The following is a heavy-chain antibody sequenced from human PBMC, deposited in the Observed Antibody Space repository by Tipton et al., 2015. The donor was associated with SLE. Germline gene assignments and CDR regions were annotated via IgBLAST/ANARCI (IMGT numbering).Heavy chain of an antibody. J-gene: IGHJ3*02. CDR1: GFTFSSYS. CDR3: ARAGDIVVVPAVEGAFDI. D-gene: IGHD2-2*01. Sequence: SLRLSCAASGFTFSSYSMNWVRQAPGKGLEWVSSISSSSSYIYYADSVKGRFTISRDNAKNSLYLQMNSLRAEDTAVYYCARAGDIVVVPAVEGAFDIWGQGTMVTVSS. CDR2: ISSSSSYI. V-gene: IGHV3-21*01.